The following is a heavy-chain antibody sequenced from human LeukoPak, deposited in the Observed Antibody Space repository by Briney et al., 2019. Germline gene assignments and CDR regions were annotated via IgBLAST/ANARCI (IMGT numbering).Heavy chain of an antibody. J-gene: IGHJ4*02. V-gene: IGHV3-48*01. Sequence: GGSLRLSCAASGFTFSGSSMNWVRRAPGKGLDWVSYISSASTTVYYADSVKGRFTISRDNAGNSLFLQMNSPSAEDTAVYFCARGFQGGFDYWGQGTQVTVSS. CDR2: ISSASTTV. CDR1: GFTFSGSS. CDR3: ARGFQGGFDY.